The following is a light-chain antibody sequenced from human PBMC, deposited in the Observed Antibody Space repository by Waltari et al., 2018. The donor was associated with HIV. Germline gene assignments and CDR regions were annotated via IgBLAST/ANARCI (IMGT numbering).Light chain of an antibody. Sequence: QSALTQPASVSGSPGQSITISCTGTSSAVGGYNYVSWYQQHPGNAPKLMIYDVSNRPSGVSNRFSGSKSGNTASLTISGLQAEDEADYYCSSYTSSSHVVFGGGTKLTVL. V-gene: IGLV2-14*03. CDR2: DVS. CDR1: SSAVGGYNY. CDR3: SSYTSSSHVV. J-gene: IGLJ2*01.